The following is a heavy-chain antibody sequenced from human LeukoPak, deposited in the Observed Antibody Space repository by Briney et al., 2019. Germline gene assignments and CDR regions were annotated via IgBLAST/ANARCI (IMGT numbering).Heavy chain of an antibody. CDR1: GASISSSSYY. V-gene: IGHV4-39*01. J-gene: IGHJ4*02. CDR2: IYYGGST. CDR3: ARQGIAAPFDY. Sequence: PSETLSLTCTVSGASISSSSYYWGWIRQPPGKGLEWIGSIYYGGSTYYNPSLKSRVTISVDTSKNQFSLKLSSVTAADTAVYYCARQGIAAPFDYWGQGTLVTVSS. D-gene: IGHD6-13*01.